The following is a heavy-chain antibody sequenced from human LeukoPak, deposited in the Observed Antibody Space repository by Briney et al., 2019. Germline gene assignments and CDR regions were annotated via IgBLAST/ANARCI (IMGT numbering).Heavy chain of an antibody. CDR1: GFSISSGYF. J-gene: IGHJ5*02. CDR2: IFHTGST. Sequence: PSETLSLTCSVSGFSISSGYFWGWIRQPPGKGLEWIASIFHTGSTYYNPSLKSRVTISVDTSKNHFSLNLTSVTAADTAVYFCARGSSAAREGWFDPWGQGTLVTVSS. V-gene: IGHV4-38-2*02. CDR3: ARGSSAAREGWFDP. D-gene: IGHD6-6*01.